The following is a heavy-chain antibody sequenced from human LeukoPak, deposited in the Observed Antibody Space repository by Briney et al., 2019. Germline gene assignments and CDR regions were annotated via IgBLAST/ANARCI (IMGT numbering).Heavy chain of an antibody. V-gene: IGHV4-59*01. J-gene: IGHJ3*02. CDR1: GGPISSYY. Sequence: SETLSLTCTVSGGPISSYYWSWIRQPPGKGLEWIGYIYYSGSTNYNPSLKSRVTISVDKSKNQFSLKLSSVTAADTAVYYCARALDYGGPDAFDIWGQGTMVTVSS. D-gene: IGHD4-17*01. CDR3: ARALDYGGPDAFDI. CDR2: IYYSGST.